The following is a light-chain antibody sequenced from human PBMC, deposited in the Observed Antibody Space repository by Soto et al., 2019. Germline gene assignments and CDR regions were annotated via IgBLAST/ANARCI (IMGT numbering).Light chain of an antibody. CDR2: GNS. CDR3: TLYTSENAYV. J-gene: IGLJ1*01. CDR1: SSNIGFNA. Sequence: QSVLTQPPSASGTPGQRVTLSCSGSSSNIGFNAVNWYQQLPGTAPKLVMHGNSQRPSGVPDRFSGSKSGTSASLTISGLQAADEADYYCTLYTSENAYVFGTGTKLTVL. V-gene: IGLV1-44*01.